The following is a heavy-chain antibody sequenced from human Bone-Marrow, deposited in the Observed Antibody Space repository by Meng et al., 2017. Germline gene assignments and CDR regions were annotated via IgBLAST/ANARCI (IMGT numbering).Heavy chain of an antibody. CDR2: IYYSGST. V-gene: IGHV4-39*07. D-gene: IGHD4-17*01. J-gene: IGHJ4*02. CDR1: GGSISSSSYY. CDR3: ASRPYGDYYFDY. Sequence: ESLKISCTVSGGSISSSSYYWGWIRQPPGKGLEWIGSIYYSGSTYYNPSLKSRVTISVDTSKNQFSLKLSSVTAADTAVYYCASRPYGDYYFDYWGQGTLVTVSS.